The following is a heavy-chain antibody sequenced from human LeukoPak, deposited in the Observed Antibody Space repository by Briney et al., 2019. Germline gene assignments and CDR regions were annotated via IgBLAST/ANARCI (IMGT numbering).Heavy chain of an antibody. V-gene: IGHV3-30-3*01. CDR2: ISYDGSNK. Sequence: PGGSLRLSCAASGFTFSSYAMHWVRQAPGKGLEWVAVISYDGSNKYYADSVKGRFTIPRDNSKNTLYLQMNSLRAEDTAVYYCSSGYYYAHYWGQGTLVTVSS. CDR3: SSGYYYAHY. CDR1: GFTFSSYA. D-gene: IGHD3-22*01. J-gene: IGHJ4*02.